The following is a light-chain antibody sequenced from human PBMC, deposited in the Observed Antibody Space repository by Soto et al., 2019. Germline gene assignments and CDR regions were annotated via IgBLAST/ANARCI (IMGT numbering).Light chain of an antibody. J-gene: IGLJ1*01. CDR3: SSYTSSSLYV. V-gene: IGLV2-14*01. CDR1: SSDVGGYNY. CDR2: DVS. Sequence: QSALTQPASVSGSPGQSIAISCTGTSSDVGGYNYVSWYQQHPGKAPKLIIYDVSNRPSGVSNRFSGSKSGNAASLTISGLQAEDEADYSCSSYTSSSLYVFGTGTQLTVL.